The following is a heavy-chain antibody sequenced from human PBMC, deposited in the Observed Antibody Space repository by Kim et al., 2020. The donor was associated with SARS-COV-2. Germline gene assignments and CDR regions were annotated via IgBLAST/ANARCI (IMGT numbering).Heavy chain of an antibody. CDR1: GFTLSSYS. CDR3: ARGREVVPAAGTYYYYGIGV. CDR2: ISSSSSTI. V-gene: IGHV3-48*02. J-gene: IGHJ6*02. Sequence: GGSLRLSCAASGFTLSSYSMNWVRQAPGKGLEWVSYISSSSSTIYYADSVKGRFTISRDNAKNSLYLQMNSLRDEDTAVYYCARGREVVPAAGTYYYYGIGVCGQGTTVSVSS. D-gene: IGHD2-2*01.